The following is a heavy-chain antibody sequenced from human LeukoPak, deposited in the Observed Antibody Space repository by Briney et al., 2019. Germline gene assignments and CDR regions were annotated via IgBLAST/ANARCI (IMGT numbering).Heavy chain of an antibody. V-gene: IGHV1-18*01. CDR1: GYSFNSHG. CDR2: ISASNGNT. CDR3: VRDPGELIVATTFDY. D-gene: IGHD5-12*01. J-gene: IGHJ4*02. Sequence: ASVKVSCKTSGYSFNSHGISWVRQAPGQGLEWMGWISASNGNTKYPQKFQGRLTMTTDSSTSTAYMDLRSLRSDDTAVYYCVRDPGELIVATTFDYWGQGTLVTVSS.